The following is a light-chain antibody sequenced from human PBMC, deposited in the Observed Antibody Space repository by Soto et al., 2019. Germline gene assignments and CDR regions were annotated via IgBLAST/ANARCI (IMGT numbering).Light chain of an antibody. CDR2: EVS. V-gene: IGLV2-23*02. Sequence: QSALTQPASVSGSPGQSITISCTGTSSDVGSYNLVSWYQQHPGKAPKLMIYEVSKRPSGVSNRFSGSKSGNTASLTISGLQAEDEADYYCCSYAGSSTLGLLGVFGGGTKLTVL. J-gene: IGLJ3*02. CDR1: SSDVGSYNL. CDR3: CSYAGSSTLGLLGV.